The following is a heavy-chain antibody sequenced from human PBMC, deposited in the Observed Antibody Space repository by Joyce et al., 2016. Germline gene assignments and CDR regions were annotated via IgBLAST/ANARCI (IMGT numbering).Heavy chain of an antibody. V-gene: IGHV4-39*01. J-gene: IGHJ4*02. CDR3: ATPSLAAFGYVEY. CDR1: GGSISSSNHY. Sequence: QLQLRESGPGLVRPSETLSLSCIVSGGSISSSNHYWGWIRQSPGKGLEWIGSVVYSGASDYHPSLKSRVTISLDTSQNQFSLRLTSVTAADTAVYYCATPSLAAFGYVEYWGQGSLVTVSS. CDR2: VVYSGAS. D-gene: IGHD2-15*01.